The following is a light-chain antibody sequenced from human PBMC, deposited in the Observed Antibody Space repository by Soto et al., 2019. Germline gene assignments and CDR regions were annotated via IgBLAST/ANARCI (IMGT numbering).Light chain of an antibody. J-gene: IGLJ2*01. CDR3: TSWTTSTTMI. Sequence: QSALTQPASVSGSPGQSITISCTGTRSDIGAYNFVSWYQQHPGEVPKLILYDVNVRPSGVSNRFSGSKSGNTASLSISGLQAEDEADYYCTSWTTSTTMIFGGGTTLNVL. V-gene: IGLV2-14*03. CDR1: RSDIGAYNF. CDR2: DVN.